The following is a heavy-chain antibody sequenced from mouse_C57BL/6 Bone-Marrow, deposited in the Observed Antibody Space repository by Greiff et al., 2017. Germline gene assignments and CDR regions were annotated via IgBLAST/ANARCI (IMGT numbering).Heavy chain of an antibody. CDR2: IYPRSGTT. CDR1: GYTFTSYG. D-gene: IGHD2-12*01. V-gene: IGHV1-81*01. J-gene: IGHJ1*03. CDR3: TRHYRRYFDV. Sequence: VKLMESGAELARPGASVKLSCKASGYTFTSYGISWVKQRTGQGLEWIGEIYPRSGTTYYNEKFKGKATLTADKSSSTAYMELRSLTSEAAAVYFCTRHYRRYFDVWGTGTTVTVSS.